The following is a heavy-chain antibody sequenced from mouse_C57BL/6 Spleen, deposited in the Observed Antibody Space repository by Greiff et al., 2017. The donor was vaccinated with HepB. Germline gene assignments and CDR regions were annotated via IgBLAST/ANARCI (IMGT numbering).Heavy chain of an antibody. Sequence: EVKVVESGGGLVQPGGSLKLSCAASGFTFSDYGMAWVRQAPRKGPEWVAFISNLAYSIYYADTVTGRFTISRENAKNTLYLEMSSLRSEDTAMYYCARPDEYYWYFDVWGTGTTVTVSS. V-gene: IGHV5-15*01. CDR1: GFTFSDYG. CDR3: ARPDEYYWYFDV. J-gene: IGHJ1*03. CDR2: ISNLAYSI. D-gene: IGHD5-1*01.